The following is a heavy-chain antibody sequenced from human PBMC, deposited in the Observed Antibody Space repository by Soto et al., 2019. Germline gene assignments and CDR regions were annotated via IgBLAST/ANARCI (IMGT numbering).Heavy chain of an antibody. J-gene: IGHJ4*02. CDR1: GGSISSYY. D-gene: IGHD3-10*01. V-gene: IGHV4-59*08. CDR3: ARAPPSVYYYGSGSYYDY. CDR2: IYYNGST. Sequence: PSETLSLTCTVSGGSISSYYWSWIRQPPGKGLEWIGYIYYNGSTNYNPSLKSRVTISVDTSKNQFSLKLSSVTAADTAVYYFARAPPSVYYYGSGSYYDYWGQGTLVTVSS.